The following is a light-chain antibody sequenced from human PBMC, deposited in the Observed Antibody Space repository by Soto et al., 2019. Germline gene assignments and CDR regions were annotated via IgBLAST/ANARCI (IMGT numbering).Light chain of an antibody. V-gene: IGKV1-5*03. CDR3: QQYEAYPLT. CDR2: EAS. Sequence: DIQMTQSTSTLSASVGDRVTITCRASESISSWLAWYQQKPGKAPKLLIYEASSLESGVPSRFSGSGSGTEFTLTISSLQPDDFATYSCQQYEAYPLTFGGGTKVEIK. J-gene: IGKJ4*01. CDR1: ESISSW.